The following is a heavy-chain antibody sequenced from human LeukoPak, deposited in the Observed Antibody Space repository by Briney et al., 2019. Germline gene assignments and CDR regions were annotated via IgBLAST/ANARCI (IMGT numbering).Heavy chain of an antibody. CDR2: ISTYNGDT. Sequence: ASVKVSCKTSGYTFSSYGINWVRQAPGQGLEWMGWISTYNGDTHYAQKLQGRVTMTTDTSTSTAYMELRSLTSDDTAVYYCVRGILSDDTLTGPWGQGTLVTVHS. CDR3: VRGILSDDTLTGP. CDR1: GYTFSSYG. D-gene: IGHD3-9*01. V-gene: IGHV1-18*01. J-gene: IGHJ5*02.